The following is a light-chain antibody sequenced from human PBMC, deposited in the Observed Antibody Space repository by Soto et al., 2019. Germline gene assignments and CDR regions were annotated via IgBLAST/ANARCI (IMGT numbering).Light chain of an antibody. Sequence: EIVLTQSPATLSLSPGEKATLSCRASQSVSSYLAWYQQKPGQGPRLLIYDAANRATGLPARFSGSGSGTDFTLTISSLEPEDFAVYYCQQRGNWPLTFGGGTKVEIK. J-gene: IGKJ4*01. CDR2: DAA. CDR1: QSVSSY. CDR3: QQRGNWPLT. V-gene: IGKV3-11*01.